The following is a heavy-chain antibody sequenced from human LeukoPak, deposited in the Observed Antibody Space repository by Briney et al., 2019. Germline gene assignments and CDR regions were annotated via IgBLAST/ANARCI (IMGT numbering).Heavy chain of an antibody. CDR1: GFLFSSYG. CDR3: ASGGPTRGTLDH. V-gene: IGHV3-30*02. Sequence: GGSLRLSCAASGFLFSSYGMYWVRQTPDKGLQWVAYLRKDATYSNYADSVRGRFTISRDNSKNTLDLQMSSLRVEDTAVYYCASGGPTRGTLDHWGQGTLVTVSS. CDR2: LRKDATYS. D-gene: IGHD1-26*01. J-gene: IGHJ4*02.